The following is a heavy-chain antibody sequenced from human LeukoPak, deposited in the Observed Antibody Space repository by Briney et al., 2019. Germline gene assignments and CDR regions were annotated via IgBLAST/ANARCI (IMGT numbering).Heavy chain of an antibody. V-gene: IGHV3-23*01. CDR2: ISGSGGST. Sequence: GGSLRLSCAASGFTFSSYAMSWVRQAPGKGLEWVSAISGSGGSTYYADSVKGRFTISRDNSKDTLYLQMNSLRAEDTAVYYCATSGTIFGVVIPYFDYWGQGTLVTVSS. CDR1: GFTFSSYA. D-gene: IGHD3-3*01. J-gene: IGHJ4*02. CDR3: ATSGTIFGVVIPYFDY.